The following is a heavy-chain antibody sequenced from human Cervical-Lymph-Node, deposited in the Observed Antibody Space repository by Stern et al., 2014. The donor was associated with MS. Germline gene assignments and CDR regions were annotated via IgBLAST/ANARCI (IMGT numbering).Heavy chain of an antibody. CDR3: ARLYYDFWSGYHYYYYYGMDV. V-gene: IGHV4-61*02. D-gene: IGHD3-3*01. J-gene: IGHJ6*02. CDR2: IYTSGST. CDR1: GGSISSGSYY. Sequence: QVQLQESGPGLVKPSQTLSLTCTVSGGSISSGSYYWSWIRQPAGKGLEWIGRIYTSGSTNYNPSLKSRVTISVDTSKNQLSLKLSSVTAADTAVYYCARLYYDFWSGYHYYYYYGMDVWGQGTTVTVSS.